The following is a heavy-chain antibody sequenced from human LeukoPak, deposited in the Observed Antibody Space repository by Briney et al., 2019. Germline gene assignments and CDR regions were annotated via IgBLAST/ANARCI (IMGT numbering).Heavy chain of an antibody. D-gene: IGHD6-13*01. CDR3: ASLAAAGTIGWFDP. Sequence: PSETLSLTCAVYGGSFSGYYWSWIRQPPGKGLEWIGEINHSGSTNYNPSLKSRVTISVDTSKNQFSLKLSSVTAADTAVYYCASLAAAGTIGWFDPWGQGTLVTVSS. V-gene: IGHV4-34*01. CDR2: INHSGST. CDR1: GGSFSGYY. J-gene: IGHJ5*02.